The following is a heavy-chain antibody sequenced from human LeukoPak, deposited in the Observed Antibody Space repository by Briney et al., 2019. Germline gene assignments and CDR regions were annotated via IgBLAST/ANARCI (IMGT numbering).Heavy chain of an antibody. Sequence: ASVKVSCKASGYTFTGYYMHRVRQAPGQELEWMGWINPNSGGTNYAHKFQGRVTMTRDTSISTAYMELSRLRSDDTAVYYCARVTIQLWLAFDYWGQGTLVTVSS. CDR2: INPNSGGT. J-gene: IGHJ4*02. CDR1: GYTFTGYY. CDR3: ARVTIQLWLAFDY. V-gene: IGHV1-2*07. D-gene: IGHD5-18*01.